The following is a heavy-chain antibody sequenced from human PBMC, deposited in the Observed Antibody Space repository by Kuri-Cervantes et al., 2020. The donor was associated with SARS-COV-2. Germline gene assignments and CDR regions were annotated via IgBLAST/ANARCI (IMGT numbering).Heavy chain of an antibody. Sequence: SETLSLTCTVSGGSISSSSYYWGWIRQPPGKGLEWIGGIYYSGSTYYNPSLKSRVTISVDTSKNQFSLKLSSVTAADTAVYYCASFSTRGDPWGQGTLVTVSS. CDR2: IYYSGST. J-gene: IGHJ5*02. V-gene: IGHV4-39*01. CDR3: ASFSTRGDP. D-gene: IGHD2/OR15-2a*01. CDR1: GGSISSSSYY.